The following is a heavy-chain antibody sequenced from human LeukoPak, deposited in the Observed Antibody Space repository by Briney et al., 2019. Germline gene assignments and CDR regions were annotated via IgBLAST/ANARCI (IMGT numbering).Heavy chain of an antibody. CDR1: GGSVSSGSYY. J-gene: IGHJ4*02. CDR2: IYYSGST. D-gene: IGHD4-17*01. CDR3: AGENGDRVFDY. V-gene: IGHV4-61*01. Sequence: SETLSLTCTVSGGSVSSGSYYWGWIRQPPGKGLEWIGYIYYSGSTNYNPSLKSRVTISVDTSKNQFSLKLSSVTAADTAVYYCAGENGDRVFDYWGQGTPVTVSS.